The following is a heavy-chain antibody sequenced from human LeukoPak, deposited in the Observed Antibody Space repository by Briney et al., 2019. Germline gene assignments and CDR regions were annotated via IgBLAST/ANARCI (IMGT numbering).Heavy chain of an antibody. Sequence: SETLSLTCTVSGYSISSGYYWGWIRQPPGKGLEWIGSIYHSGSTYYNPSLKSRVTISVDTSKNQFSLKLSSVTAADTAVYYCARVRSGGPAYNWFDPWGQGTLVTVSS. CDR2: IYHSGST. CDR3: ARVRSGGPAYNWFDP. CDR1: GYSISSGYY. V-gene: IGHV4-38-2*02. D-gene: IGHD3-16*01. J-gene: IGHJ5*02.